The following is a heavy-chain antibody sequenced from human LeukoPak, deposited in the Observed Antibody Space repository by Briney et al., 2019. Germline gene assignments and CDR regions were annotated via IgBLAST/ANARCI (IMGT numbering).Heavy chain of an antibody. D-gene: IGHD3-22*01. CDR3: ARCSSGYYYYFDY. CDR2: IYPGDSDT. Sequence: GESLKISCKGSGYSFTSYWIGWVRQMPGKGLEWMGIIYPGDSDTRYGPSFQGQVTISADKSISTAYLQWSSLEASDTAMYYCARCSSGYYYYFDYWGQGTLVTVSS. V-gene: IGHV5-51*01. J-gene: IGHJ4*02. CDR1: GYSFTSYW.